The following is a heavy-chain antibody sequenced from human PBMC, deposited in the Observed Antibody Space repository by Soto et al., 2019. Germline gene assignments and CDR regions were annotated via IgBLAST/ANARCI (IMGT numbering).Heavy chain of an antibody. Sequence: ASVKVSCKASGYTFTCYDINWVRQATGQGLEWMGWMNPNSGNTGYAQKFQGRVTMTRNTSISTAYMELSSLRSEDTAVYYCARGRGVSAAAYYYYYYMDVWGKGTTVTVSS. CDR3: ARGRGVSAAAYYYYYYMDV. CDR2: MNPNSGNT. D-gene: IGHD6-13*01. V-gene: IGHV1-8*01. CDR1: GYTFTCYD. J-gene: IGHJ6*03.